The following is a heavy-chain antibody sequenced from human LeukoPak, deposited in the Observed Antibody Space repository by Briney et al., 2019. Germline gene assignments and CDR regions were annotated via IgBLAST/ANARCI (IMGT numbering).Heavy chain of an antibody. CDR1: GGSISSGDYY. J-gene: IGHJ3*02. CDR3: ARGRIVLMVYAAYDDAFDI. D-gene: IGHD2-8*01. Sequence: SETLSLTCTVSGGSISSGDYYWSWIRQPPGKGLEWIGYIYYSGSTYYNPSLKSRVTISVDTSKNQFSLKLSSVTAADTAVYYCARGRIVLMVYAAYDDAFDIWGQGTMVTVSS. CDR2: IYYSGST. V-gene: IGHV4-30-4*01.